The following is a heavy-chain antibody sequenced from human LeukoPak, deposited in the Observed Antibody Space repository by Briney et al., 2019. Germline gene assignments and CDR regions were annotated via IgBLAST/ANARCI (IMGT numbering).Heavy chain of an antibody. D-gene: IGHD4-17*01. V-gene: IGHV4-34*01. Sequence: SETLSLTCAVYGGSFSGYYWSWIRQPPGKGLEWIGEINHSGSTNYNPSLKSRVTISVDTFKNQFSLKLSSVTAADTAVYYCARASYGDYTLDYWGQGTLVTVSS. CDR3: ARASYGDYTLDY. CDR2: INHSGST. J-gene: IGHJ4*02. CDR1: GGSFSGYY.